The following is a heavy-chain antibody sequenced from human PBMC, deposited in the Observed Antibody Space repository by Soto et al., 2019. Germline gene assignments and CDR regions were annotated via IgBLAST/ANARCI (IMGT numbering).Heavy chain of an antibody. CDR1: GYTFTGYY. CDR3: TRGGSEYCSGGSCYSADY. CDR2: INPNSGGT. J-gene: IGHJ4*02. D-gene: IGHD2-15*01. Sequence: ASVKVSCKASGYTFTGYYMHWVRQAPGQGLEWMGWINPNSGGTNYAQKFQGWVTMTRDTSISTAYMELSRLRSDDTAVYYCTRGGSEYCSGGSCYSADYWGQGTLVTVSS. V-gene: IGHV1-2*04.